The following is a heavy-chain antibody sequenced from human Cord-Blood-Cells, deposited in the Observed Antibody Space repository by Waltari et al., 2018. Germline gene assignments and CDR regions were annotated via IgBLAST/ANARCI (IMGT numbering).Heavy chain of an antibody. J-gene: IGHJ4*02. CDR1: GGSFSGYY. V-gene: IGHV4-34*01. CDR2: INHSGST. D-gene: IGHD3-3*01. Sequence: QVQLQPWGARLLTPSAAVSLTLAVYGGSFSGYYCSWIRQPPGKGLEWIGEINHSGSTNYNPSLKSRVTISVDTSKNQFSLKLSSVTAADTAVYYCAGYYNWGQGTLVTVSS. CDR3: AGYYN.